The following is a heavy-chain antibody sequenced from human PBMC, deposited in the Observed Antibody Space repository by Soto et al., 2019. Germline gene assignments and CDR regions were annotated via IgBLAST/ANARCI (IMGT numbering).Heavy chain of an antibody. J-gene: IGHJ4*02. CDR3: ARGHYYDSSGYYYQTPLDY. Sequence: ASVKVSCKASGYTFSNFAMHWVRQAPGQRLDWMGWINAGNWNTKYSQKFQGRVTITRDTSASTAYMELSSLRSEDTAVYYCARGHYYDSSGYYYQTPLDYRGQGTLVTVSS. V-gene: IGHV1-3*01. CDR2: INAGNWNT. D-gene: IGHD3-22*01. CDR1: GYTFSNFA.